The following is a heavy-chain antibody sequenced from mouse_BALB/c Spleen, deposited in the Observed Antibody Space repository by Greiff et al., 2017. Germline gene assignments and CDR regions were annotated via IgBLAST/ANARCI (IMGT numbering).Heavy chain of an antibody. Sequence: VQLQQSGAELVKPGASVKLSCKASGYTFTSYYMYWVKQRPGQGLERIGEINPSNGGTNFNEKFKSKATLTVDKSSSTAYMQLSSLTSEDSAVYYCTREGTNDGYYVYYAMDYWGQGTSVTVSS. CDR2: INPSNGGT. V-gene: IGHV1S81*02. CDR1: GYTFTSYY. D-gene: IGHD2-3*01. J-gene: IGHJ4*01. CDR3: TREGTNDGYYVYYAMDY.